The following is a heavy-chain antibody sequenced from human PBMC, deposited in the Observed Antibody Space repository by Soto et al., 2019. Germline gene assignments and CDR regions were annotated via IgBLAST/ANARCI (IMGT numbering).Heavy chain of an antibody. CDR3: ASSNWGALNWFDP. V-gene: IGHV1-69*01. CDR2: IIPIFGTA. D-gene: IGHD1-26*01. J-gene: IGHJ5*02. Sequence: QVQLVQSGAEVKKPGSSVKVSCKASGGTFSSYAISWVRQAPGQGLEWMGGIIPIFGTANYAQKFQGRVTITADESTSKAYMELGSLRSEDTAVYYCASSNWGALNWFDPWGQGTLVTVSS. CDR1: GGTFSSYA.